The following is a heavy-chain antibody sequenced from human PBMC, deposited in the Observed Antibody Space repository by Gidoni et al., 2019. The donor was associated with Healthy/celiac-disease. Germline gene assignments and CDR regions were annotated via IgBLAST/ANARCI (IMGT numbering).Heavy chain of an antibody. CDR1: GGSISSYY. CDR2: IYYSGST. D-gene: IGHD3-22*01. Sequence: QVQLQESGPGLVKPSETLSLTCTVSGGSISSYYWSWIRQPPGKGLEWIGYIYYSGSTNYNPSLKSRVTISVDTSKNQFSLKLSSVTAADTAVYYCARAYYYDSSGPPPHYIWGQGTMVTVSS. V-gene: IGHV4-59*01. J-gene: IGHJ3*02. CDR3: ARAYYYDSSGPPPHYI.